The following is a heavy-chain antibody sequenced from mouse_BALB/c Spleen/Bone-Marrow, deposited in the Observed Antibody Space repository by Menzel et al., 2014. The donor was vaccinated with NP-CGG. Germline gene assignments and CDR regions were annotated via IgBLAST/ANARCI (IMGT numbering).Heavy chain of an antibody. CDR2: ISYDGSN. D-gene: IGHD2-4*01. CDR1: GYSITSGYY. J-gene: IGHJ4*01. CDR3: ARGGPYDYDHAMDY. Sequence: EVKLVESGPGLVKPSQSLSLTCSVTGYSITSGYYWNWIRQFPGNKLEWMGYISYDGSNNYNPSLKNRISITRGTSKNQFFLKLNSVTTEDTATYYCARGGPYDYDHAMDYWGQGTSVTVSS. V-gene: IGHV3-6*02.